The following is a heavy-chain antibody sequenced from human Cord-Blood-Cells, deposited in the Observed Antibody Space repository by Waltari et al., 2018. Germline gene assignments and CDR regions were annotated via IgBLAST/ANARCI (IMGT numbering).Heavy chain of an antibody. V-gene: IGHV4-4*07. Sequence: QVQLQESGPGLVKPSETLSLTCTVSGGSISSYYWSWIRQPAGKGLGWIGRIYTSGSTDYNPSLKSRVTMSVDTSKNQFSLKLSSVTAADTAVYYCARDPGWGETYYYYYYYMDVWGKGTTVTVSS. J-gene: IGHJ6*03. CDR1: GGSISSYY. D-gene: IGHD3-10*01. CDR2: IYTSGST. CDR3: ARDPGWGETYYYYYYYMDV.